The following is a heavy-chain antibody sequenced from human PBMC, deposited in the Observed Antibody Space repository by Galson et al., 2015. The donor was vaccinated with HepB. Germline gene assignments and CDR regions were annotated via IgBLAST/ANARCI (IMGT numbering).Heavy chain of an antibody. CDR1: GFTFSAHW. V-gene: IGHV3-7*03. J-gene: IGHJ4*02. CDR3: AKYYYDNSDSEYRFFDH. D-gene: IGHD3-22*01. Sequence: SLRLSCAASGFTFSAHWMSWVRQAPGKGLEWVANIKKDGSEKSYVDSVKGRFTISRDNAKNTLYLHMNSLRAEDTAVYYCAKYYYDNSDSEYRFFDHWGQGTLVIVSS. CDR2: IKKDGSEK.